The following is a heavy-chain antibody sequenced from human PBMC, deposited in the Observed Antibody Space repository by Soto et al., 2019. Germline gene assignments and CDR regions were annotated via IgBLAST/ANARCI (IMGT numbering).Heavy chain of an antibody. J-gene: IGHJ4*02. CDR1: GGTFSSYT. V-gene: IGHV1-69*02. CDR2: IIPILGIA. CDR3: ASFYGSGSSPGDY. Sequence: GASVKVSCKASGGTFSSYTISWVRQAPGQGLEWMGRIIPILGIANYAQKFQGRVTITADKSTSTAYMELSSLRSEDTAVYYCASFYGSGSSPGDYWGQGTLVTVSS. D-gene: IGHD3-10*01.